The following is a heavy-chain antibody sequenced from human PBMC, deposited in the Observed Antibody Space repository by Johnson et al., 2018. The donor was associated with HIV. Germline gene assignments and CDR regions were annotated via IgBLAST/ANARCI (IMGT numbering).Heavy chain of an antibody. J-gene: IGHJ3*02. Sequence: LVESGGGLVQPGRSLRLSCAASGFTFDDYAMHWVRQAPGKGLEWVSGISWNSGSIGYADSVKGRFTISRDNAKNSLHLQMNSLRVEDTAMYYCARGPILEWLSGDGFDMWGQGTMVTVYS. CDR2: ISWNSGSI. V-gene: IGHV3-9*01. CDR3: ARGPILEWLSGDGFDM. D-gene: IGHD3-3*01. CDR1: GFTFDDYA.